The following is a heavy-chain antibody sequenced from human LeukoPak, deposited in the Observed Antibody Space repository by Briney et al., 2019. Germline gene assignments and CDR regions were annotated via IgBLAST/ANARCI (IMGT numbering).Heavy chain of an antibody. V-gene: IGHV2-70*01. CDR3: ARSTRDYDVLAGYYTIAFDY. D-gene: IGHD3-9*01. CDR1: GFSLSSSGMC. Sequence: ESGPTLVNPTQTLTLTCSFSGFSLSSSGMCVSWIRQPPGKALEWLALIDWDDDKYYTTSLKTRLTIPKDTSKNQVVLRMTNMDPVDTATYYCARSTRDYDVLAGYYTIAFDYWGRGNLVTVSS. CDR2: IDWDDDK. J-gene: IGHJ4*02.